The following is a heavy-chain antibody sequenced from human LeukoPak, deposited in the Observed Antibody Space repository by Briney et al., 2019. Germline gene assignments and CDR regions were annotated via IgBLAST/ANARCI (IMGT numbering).Heavy chain of an antibody. V-gene: IGHV4-34*01. CDR1: GGSFSGYY. CDR2: INHSGST. D-gene: IGHD3-3*01. CDR3: ARAPRHFEFWSGYSDYFDY. Sequence: SETLSLTCAVYGGSFSGYYWSWIRQPPGKGLEWIGEINHSGSTNYNPSLKSRVTISVDTSKNQFSLKVTSVTAADTAVYYCARAPRHFEFWSGYSDYFDYWGHGTLVTVSS. J-gene: IGHJ4*01.